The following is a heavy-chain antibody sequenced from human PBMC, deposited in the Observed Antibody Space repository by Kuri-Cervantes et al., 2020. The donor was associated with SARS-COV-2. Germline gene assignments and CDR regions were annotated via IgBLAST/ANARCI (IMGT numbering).Heavy chain of an antibody. D-gene: IGHD3-22*01. J-gene: IGHJ4*02. CDR3: SRYPGYDSSGYPDY. Sequence: ETLSLTCAVSGFTFDDYGMSWVRQAPGKGLEWVSGINWNGGSTGYADSVKGRFTISRDNAKNSLYLQMNSLRAEDTALYHCSRYPGYDSSGYPDYCGQGTLVTVSS. CDR2: INWNGGST. CDR1: GFTFDDYG. V-gene: IGHV3-20*01.